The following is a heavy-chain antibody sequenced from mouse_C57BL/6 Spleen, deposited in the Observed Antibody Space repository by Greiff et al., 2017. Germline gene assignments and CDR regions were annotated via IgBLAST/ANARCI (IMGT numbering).Heavy chain of an antibody. V-gene: IGHV5-9-1*02. Sequence: EVKLVESGEGLVKPGGSLKLSCAASGFTFSSYAMSWVRQTPEKRLEWVAYISSGGDYIYYADTVKGRFNISRDNARNTLYLQMSSLKSEDTAMYYCTRDGVYYGSSTGYFDVWGTGTTVTVSS. J-gene: IGHJ1*03. CDR1: GFTFSSYA. CDR3: TRDGVYYGSSTGYFDV. CDR2: ISSGGDYI. D-gene: IGHD1-1*01.